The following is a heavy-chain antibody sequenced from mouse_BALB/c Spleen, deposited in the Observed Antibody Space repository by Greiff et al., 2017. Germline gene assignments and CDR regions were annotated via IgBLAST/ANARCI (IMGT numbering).Heavy chain of an antibody. CDR2: IWGDGST. CDR1: GFSLTGYG. J-gene: IGHJ1*01. V-gene: IGHV2-6-7*01. Sequence: QVQLKESGPGLVAPSQSLSITCTVSGFSLTGYGVNWVRQPPGKGLEWLGMIWGDGSTDYNSALKSRLSISKDNSKSQVFLKMNSLQTDDTARYYCARYDYDGERYFDVWGAGTTVTVSS. CDR3: ARYDYDGERYFDV. D-gene: IGHD2-4*01.